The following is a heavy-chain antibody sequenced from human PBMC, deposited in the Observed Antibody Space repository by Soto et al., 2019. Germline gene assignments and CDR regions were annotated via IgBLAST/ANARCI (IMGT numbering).Heavy chain of an antibody. CDR3: AKGHSDSFGNYDYFGMDV. D-gene: IGHD4-4*01. V-gene: IGHV3-23*01. CDR1: GFTVDNYG. Sequence: LRLSCAASGFTVDNYGMSWVRQAPGKGLEWIGAITGAGGSTYNADSVKGPFTISRDNSKKTVYLQVDSLRVEDTAVYYCAKGHSDSFGNYDYFGMDVWGQGTTVTVSS. J-gene: IGHJ6*02. CDR2: ITGAGGST.